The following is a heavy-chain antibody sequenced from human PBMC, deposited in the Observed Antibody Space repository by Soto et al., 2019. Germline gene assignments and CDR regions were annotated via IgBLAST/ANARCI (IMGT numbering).Heavy chain of an antibody. CDR1: GGSISSYY. Sequence: PSETLSLTCTVSGGSISSYYWSWIRQPAGKGLEWIGRIYTSGSTNYNPSLKSRVTMSVDTSKNQFSLKLSSVTAADTAVYYCARAGYSSGWYQVYFDYWGQGTLVTVSS. D-gene: IGHD6-19*01. CDR3: ARAGYSSGWYQVYFDY. CDR2: IYTSGST. V-gene: IGHV4-4*07. J-gene: IGHJ4*02.